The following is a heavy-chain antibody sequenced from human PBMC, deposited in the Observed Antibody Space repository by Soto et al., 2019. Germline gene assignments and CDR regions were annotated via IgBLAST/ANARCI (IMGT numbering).Heavy chain of an antibody. CDR3: ARPDWGSVSGYYYYGMDV. V-gene: IGHV1-18*01. CDR2: INGYKGNT. D-gene: IGHD3-3*01. J-gene: IGHJ6*02. Sequence: ASVKVSCKASGYSFTSYAISWVRQAPGQGLEWMGWINGYKGNTNYAQKLQDRVTLTTDTSTSTAYMELKSLRFADTAVYYCARPDWGSVSGYYYYGMDVWGQGTTVTVS. CDR1: GYSFTSYA.